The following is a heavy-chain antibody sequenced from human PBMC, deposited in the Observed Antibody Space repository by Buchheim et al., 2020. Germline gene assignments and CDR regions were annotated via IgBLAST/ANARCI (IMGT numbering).Heavy chain of an antibody. V-gene: IGHV3-74*01. D-gene: IGHD5-18*01. Sequence: EVQLVESGGGLVQPGGSLRLSCAASGFTFSRYWMHWVRQAPGKGLVWVSRINSDGSTTNYADSVKGRLTISRDNAKNTLYLQMNSLRAEDTAVYYCARGRALDTVIIMDLDPWGQGTL. CDR1: GFTFSRYW. CDR2: INSDGSTT. CDR3: ARGRALDTVIIMDLDP. J-gene: IGHJ5*02.